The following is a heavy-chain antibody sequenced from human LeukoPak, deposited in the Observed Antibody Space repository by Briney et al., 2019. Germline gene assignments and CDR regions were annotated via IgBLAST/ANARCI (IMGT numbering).Heavy chain of an antibody. D-gene: IGHD6-19*01. Sequence: SETLSLTCAVYGGSFSGYYWSWIRQPPGKGLEWIGEINHSGSTNYNPSLKSRVTISVGTSKNQFSLKLSSVTAADTAVYYCARGKQWLINLFDYWGQGTLVTVSS. CDR3: ARGKQWLINLFDY. CDR2: INHSGST. J-gene: IGHJ4*02. V-gene: IGHV4-34*01. CDR1: GGSFSGYY.